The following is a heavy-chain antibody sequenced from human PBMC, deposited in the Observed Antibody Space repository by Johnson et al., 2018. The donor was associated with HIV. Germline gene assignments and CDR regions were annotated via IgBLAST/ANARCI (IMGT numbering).Heavy chain of an antibody. D-gene: IGHD1-26*01. V-gene: IGHV3-30*18. Sequence: VQLVESGGGVVQPGRSLRLSCVVSGFTFSSYGIHWVRQAPGKGLEWVAFISYDGNNKYYADSMKGRFTISRDNSKNTLYLQMNSLRTEDTAMYYCAKSGRSFWGQGTMVTVSS. J-gene: IGHJ3*01. CDR1: GFTFSSYG. CDR2: ISYDGNNK. CDR3: AKSGRSF.